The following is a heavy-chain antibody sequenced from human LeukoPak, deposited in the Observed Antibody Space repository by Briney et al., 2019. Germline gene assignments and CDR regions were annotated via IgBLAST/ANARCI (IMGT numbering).Heavy chain of an antibody. J-gene: IGHJ6*03. CDR1: GYSFTSYW. V-gene: IGHV5-51*01. D-gene: IGHD2-2*01. Sequence: GESLKISCKGSGYSFTSYWIGWVRQMPGKGLEWMGIIYPGDSDTKYSPSFQGQVTISADKSISTAYLQWSSLKASDTAMYYCARQSIVVVPAAPYYYYYYIDVWGKGTTVTVSS. CDR2: IYPGDSDT. CDR3: ARQSIVVVPAAPYYYYYYIDV.